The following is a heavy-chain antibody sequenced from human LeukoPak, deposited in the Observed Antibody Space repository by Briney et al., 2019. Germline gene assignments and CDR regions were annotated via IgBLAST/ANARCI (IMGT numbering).Heavy chain of an antibody. Sequence: PGGSLRLSCAASGFTFGSYWMSWVRQAPGKGLEWVANIKQDGSEKYYVDSVKGRFTISRDNAKNSLYLQMNSLRSEDTAVYYCEGGGNGMGVWGQGTTVTVSS. V-gene: IGHV3-7*01. CDR3: EGGGNGMGV. J-gene: IGHJ6*02. CDR1: GFTFGSYW. CDR2: IKQDGSEK.